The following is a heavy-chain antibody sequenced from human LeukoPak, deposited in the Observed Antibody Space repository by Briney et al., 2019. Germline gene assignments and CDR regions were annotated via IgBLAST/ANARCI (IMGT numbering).Heavy chain of an antibody. Sequence: PGGSLRLSCAASRFTFSNYGMHWVRQAPGKGLEWVALISNDGSKGYYADSVTGRFTISRDNSKNTLYLHMNSVRVEDTAVYYCARDASRYCSGGNCYSGLLGYFDYWGQGTLVTVSS. V-gene: IGHV3-30*03. CDR3: ARDASRYCSGGNCYSGLLGYFDY. D-gene: IGHD2-15*01. CDR1: RFTFSNYG. J-gene: IGHJ4*02. CDR2: ISNDGSKG.